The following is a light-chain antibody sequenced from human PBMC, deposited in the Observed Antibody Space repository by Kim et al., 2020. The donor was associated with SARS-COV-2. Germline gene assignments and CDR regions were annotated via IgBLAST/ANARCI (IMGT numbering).Light chain of an antibody. J-gene: IGLJ2*01. Sequence: VSPGQTAISTCSGDDLAHQYTSCYKKKPGRTPVLVMYQDHKRPSVIPEQFSGSNSGNTATLTISGTQAMDEADYYCQAWDSSTAVVFGGGTQLTVL. CDR1: DLAHQY. CDR3: QAWDSSTAVV. CDR2: QDH. V-gene: IGLV3-1*01.